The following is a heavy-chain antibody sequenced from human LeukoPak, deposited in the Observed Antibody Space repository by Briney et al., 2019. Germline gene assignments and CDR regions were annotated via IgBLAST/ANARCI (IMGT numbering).Heavy chain of an antibody. V-gene: IGHV1-69*06. CDR3: ARVNYDILTGYIQNIDY. J-gene: IGHJ4*02. CDR2: IIPIFGTA. Sequence: SVKVSCKASGGTFSSYAISWVRQAPGQGLEWMGGIIPIFGTANYAQKFQGRVTITADKSTSTAYMELSSLRSEDTAVYYCARVNYDILTGYIQNIDYWGQGTLVTVSS. CDR1: GGTFSSYA. D-gene: IGHD3-9*01.